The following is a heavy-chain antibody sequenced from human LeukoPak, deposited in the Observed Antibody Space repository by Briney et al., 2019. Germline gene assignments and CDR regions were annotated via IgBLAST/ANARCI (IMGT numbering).Heavy chain of an antibody. J-gene: IGHJ4*02. CDR3: VRGHYVGSAY. V-gene: IGHV3-53*01. CDR1: GITVSTNF. CDR2: IHIGGTT. D-gene: IGHD3-10*02. Sequence: GGSLRLSCAASGITVSTNFMSWVRQAPGEGLEWVSVIHIGGTTYYADSVKGRFTISRDNSKNTLYLQMNSLRAEDTAVYYCVRGHYVGSAYWGQGTLVTVSS.